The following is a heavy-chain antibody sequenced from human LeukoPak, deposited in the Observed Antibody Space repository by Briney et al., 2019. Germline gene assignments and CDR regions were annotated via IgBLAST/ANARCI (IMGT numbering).Heavy chain of an antibody. D-gene: IGHD2-2*01. Sequence: GGSLRLSCAASGFTFSSYWMSWVRQAPGKGLEWVANIKQDGSEKYYVDSVKGRFTISRDNAKNSLYLQMNSLRAEDTAVYYCARDGGYCSSTSCYGIDGWFDPWGQGTLVTVSS. J-gene: IGHJ5*02. CDR1: GFTFSSYW. CDR2: IKQDGSEK. CDR3: ARDGGYCSSTSCYGIDGWFDP. V-gene: IGHV3-7*01.